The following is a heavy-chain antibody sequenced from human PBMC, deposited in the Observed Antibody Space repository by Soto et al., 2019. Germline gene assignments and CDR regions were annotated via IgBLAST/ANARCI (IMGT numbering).Heavy chain of an antibody. CDR2: IIPILGIA. CDR1: GGTFSSYT. Sequence: QVQLVQSGAEVKKPGSSVKVSCKASGGTFSSYTISWVRQAPGQGLEWMGRIIPILGIANYAQKFQGRVXITXDKSTSTAYMELSSLRSEDTAVYYCYYGDENWFDPWGQGTLVTVSS. CDR3: YYGDENWFDP. D-gene: IGHD4-17*01. V-gene: IGHV1-69*02. J-gene: IGHJ5*02.